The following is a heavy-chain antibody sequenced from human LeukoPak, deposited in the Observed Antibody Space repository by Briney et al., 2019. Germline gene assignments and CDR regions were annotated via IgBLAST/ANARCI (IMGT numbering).Heavy chain of an antibody. CDR2: IIPIFGIT. J-gene: IGHJ6*02. V-gene: IGHV1-69*04. CDR3: ARDSIVATKGYNYYGLDV. CDR1: GGTFSSYT. D-gene: IGHD5-12*01. Sequence: SVKVSCKASGGTFSSYTISWVRQAPGQGLEWMGRIIPIFGITKYAQKFQGRVTITADKSTSTANMELSSLRSEDTTVYYCARDSIVATKGYNYYGLDVWGQGTTVTVSS.